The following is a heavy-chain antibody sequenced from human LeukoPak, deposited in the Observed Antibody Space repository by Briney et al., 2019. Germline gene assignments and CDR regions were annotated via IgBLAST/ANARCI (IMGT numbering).Heavy chain of an antibody. D-gene: IGHD7-27*01. CDR1: GFTFSNHS. CDR2: ISPRGGGT. CDR3: ARDLAWGAFDY. J-gene: IGHJ4*02. Sequence: GGSLRLSCAASGFTFSNHSMNWVRQAPGKGLEWLSGISPRGGGTYYADSVKGRFTISRDDSKNTLSLQMNSLRVEDTAVYYCARDLAWGAFDYWGQGTLVTVSS. V-gene: IGHV3-23*01.